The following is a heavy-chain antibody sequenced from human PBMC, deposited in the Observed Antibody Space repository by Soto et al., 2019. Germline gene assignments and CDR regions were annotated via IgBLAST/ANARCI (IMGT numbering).Heavy chain of an antibody. CDR1: GFTYSSYA. D-gene: IGHD6-13*01. Sequence: GGSLRLSCAAAGFTYSSYAMSWVRHVPGKGLVWVARIDTSGHSTNYAESVKGRFTISRDNAKNTVSLQMNSLRVEDTGVYYCAKDSWYFDLWSQGSQVTV. V-gene: IGHV3-74*01. CDR3: AKDSWYFDL. J-gene: IGHJ4*02. CDR2: IDTSGHST.